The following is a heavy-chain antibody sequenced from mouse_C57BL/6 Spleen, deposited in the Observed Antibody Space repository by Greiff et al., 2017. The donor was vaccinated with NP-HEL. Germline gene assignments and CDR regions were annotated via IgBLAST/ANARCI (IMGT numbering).Heavy chain of an antibody. V-gene: IGHV5-16*01. CDR1: GFTFSDYY. CDR3: ARDYGYDDYAMDY. D-gene: IGHD2-2*01. Sequence: EVQLVESEGGLVQPGSSMKLSCTASGFTFSDYYMAWVRQVPEKGLEWVANINYDGSSTYYLDSLKSRFIISRDNAKNILYLQMSSLKSEDTATYYCARDYGYDDYAMDYWGQGTSVTVSS. CDR2: INYDGSST. J-gene: IGHJ4*01.